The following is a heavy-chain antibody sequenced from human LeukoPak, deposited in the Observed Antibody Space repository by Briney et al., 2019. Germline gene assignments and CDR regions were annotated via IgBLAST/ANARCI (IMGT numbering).Heavy chain of an antibody. CDR2: IIPIYGTA. Sequence: ASVKVSCKASGGTFSSYAISWVRQAPGQGLEWMGGIIPIYGTANYAQKFQGRVTITTDESTSTAYMELSSLRSEDTAVYYCASGDYYDSSGYRYYYYYYMDVWGKGTTVTVSS. J-gene: IGHJ6*03. CDR1: GGTFSSYA. D-gene: IGHD3-22*01. V-gene: IGHV1-69*05. CDR3: ASGDYYDSSGYRYYYYYYMDV.